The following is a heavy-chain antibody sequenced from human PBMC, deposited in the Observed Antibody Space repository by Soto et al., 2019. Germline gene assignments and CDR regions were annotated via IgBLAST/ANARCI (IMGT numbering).Heavy chain of an antibody. J-gene: IGHJ4*02. CDR3: ATTHGITMIVVDLLFDY. D-gene: IGHD3-22*01. Sequence: RGSLTLSCSASGSTFSSYAMHWVRQAPGKGLEWVAVISYDGSNKYYADSVKGRFTISRDNSKNTLYLQMNSLRAEDTAVYDCATTHGITMIVVDLLFDYWGKGTLVTVSS. CDR2: ISYDGSNK. V-gene: IGHV3-30-3*01. CDR1: GSTFSSYA.